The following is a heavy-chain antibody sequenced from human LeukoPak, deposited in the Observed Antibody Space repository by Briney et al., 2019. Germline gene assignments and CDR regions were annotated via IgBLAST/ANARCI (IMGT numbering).Heavy chain of an antibody. Sequence: ASVKVSCKASGYTFTSYGISWVRQAPGQGLEWMGWISAYNGNTNYAQKLQGRVTMTRDMSTSTVYMELSSLRSEDTAVYYCARGWSMELRSYYYYMDVWGKGTTVTISS. CDR3: ARGWSMELRSYYYYMDV. D-gene: IGHD1-7*01. V-gene: IGHV1-18*01. CDR2: ISAYNGNT. CDR1: GYTFTSYG. J-gene: IGHJ6*03.